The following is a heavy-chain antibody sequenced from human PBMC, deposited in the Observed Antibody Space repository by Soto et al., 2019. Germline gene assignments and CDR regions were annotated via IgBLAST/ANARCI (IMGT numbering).Heavy chain of an antibody. CDR3: VKESLGYCSGGSCYRGAFDI. CDR1: GFTFSSYA. Sequence: GGSLRLSCSASGFTFSSYAMHWVRQAPGKGLEYVSTISTNGDSTYYADSVKGRFTISRDNSKNTLYLQMSSLRAEDTAVYYCVKESLGYCSGGSCYRGAFDIWGQGTMVTVSS. D-gene: IGHD2-15*01. CDR2: ISTNGDST. V-gene: IGHV3-64D*08. J-gene: IGHJ3*02.